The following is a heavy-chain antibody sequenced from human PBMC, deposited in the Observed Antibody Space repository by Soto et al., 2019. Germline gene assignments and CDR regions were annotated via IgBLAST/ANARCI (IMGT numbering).Heavy chain of an antibody. Sequence: QVQLQESGPGLVKPSETLYLTCNVSGGSISSYYWSWIRQPAGKGLEWIGRIYSNGGTNYNPSLKSRFPLSQGTSKSQFSLNLSSVTAAHTAVYYCARFSYFYGLDVWGQGTTVTVSS. CDR1: GGSISSYY. CDR2: IYSNGGT. J-gene: IGHJ6*02. CDR3: ARFSYFYGLDV. V-gene: IGHV4-4*07.